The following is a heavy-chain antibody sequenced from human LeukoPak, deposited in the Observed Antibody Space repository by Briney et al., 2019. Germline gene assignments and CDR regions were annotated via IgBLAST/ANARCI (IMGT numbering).Heavy chain of an antibody. CDR2: IWHDENAE. D-gene: IGHD6-19*01. CDR1: GFSFSSYG. J-gene: IGHJ4*02. Sequence: GGSLRLSCAASGFSFSSYGMYWVRQAPGKGLEWVAVIWHDENAEFYGDSVKGRFSISRDNSKNTLYLQMDRLRVEDTARYYCAKDHRGGWSGYFDSWGQGALVTVSS. V-gene: IGHV3-33*06. CDR3: AKDHRGGWSGYFDS.